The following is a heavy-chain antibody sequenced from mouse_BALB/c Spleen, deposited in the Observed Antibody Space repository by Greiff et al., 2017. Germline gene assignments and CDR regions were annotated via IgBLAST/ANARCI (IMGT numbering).Heavy chain of an antibody. D-gene: IGHD4-1*01. CDR1: GYAFTNYW. J-gene: IGHJ2*01. CDR2: IYPGSGNT. Sequence: QVQLQQSGAELVRPGTSVKISCKASGYAFTNYWLGWVKQRPGHGLEWIGDIYPGSGNTYYNEKFKGKATLTADKSSSTAYMQLSSLTSEDSAVYFCAGTGTGGKPYYFDYWGQGTTLTVSS. V-gene: IGHV1-63*01. CDR3: AGTGTGGKPYYFDY.